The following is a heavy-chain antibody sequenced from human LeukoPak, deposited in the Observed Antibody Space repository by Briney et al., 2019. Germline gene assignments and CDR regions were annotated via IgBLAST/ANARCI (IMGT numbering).Heavy chain of an antibody. CDR2: ISYDGSNK. CDR3: ARDHGDYAFDI. Sequence: GGSLRLSCAASGFTFSSYAMHWVRQAPGKGLEWVAVISYDGSNKYYADSVKGRFTISRDNSKNTLYLQMNSLRAEDTAVYYCARDHGDYAFDIWGQGTMVTVSS. CDR1: GFTFSSYA. V-gene: IGHV3-30-3*01. D-gene: IGHD4-17*01. J-gene: IGHJ3*02.